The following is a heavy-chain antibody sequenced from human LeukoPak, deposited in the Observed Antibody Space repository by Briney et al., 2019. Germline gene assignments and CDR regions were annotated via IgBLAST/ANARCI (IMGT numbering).Heavy chain of an antibody. CDR1: GGTFSSYA. D-gene: IGHD6-13*01. J-gene: IGHJ4*02. CDR3: ARVPDGAAAGTSRGYIDY. V-gene: IGHV1-69*06. Sequence: SVKVSCKASGGTFSSYAISWVRQAPGQGLEWMGGIIPIFGTANYAQKFQGRVTITADKSTSTAYMELSSLRSEDTAVYYCARVPDGAAAGTSRGYIDYWGQGTLVTVSS. CDR2: IIPIFGTA.